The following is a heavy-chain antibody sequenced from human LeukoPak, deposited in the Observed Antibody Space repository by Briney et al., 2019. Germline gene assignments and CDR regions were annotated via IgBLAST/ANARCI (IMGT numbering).Heavy chain of an antibody. J-gene: IGHJ3*02. CDR3: AYRRPKVVPAAQGSQHDAFDI. CDR1: GGTFSSYA. Sequence: SVKVSCKASGGTFSSYAISWVRQAPGQGLEWMGRIIPILGIANYAQKFQGRVTITADKSTSTAYMELSSLRSEDTAVYYCAYRRPKVVPAAQGSQHDAFDIWGQGTMVTVSS. CDR2: IIPILGIA. V-gene: IGHV1-69*04. D-gene: IGHD2-2*01.